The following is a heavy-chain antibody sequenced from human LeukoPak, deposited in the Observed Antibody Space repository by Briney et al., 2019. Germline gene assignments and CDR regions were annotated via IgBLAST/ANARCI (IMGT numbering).Heavy chain of an antibody. V-gene: IGHV1-18*04. CDR1: GYTFPRYG. J-gene: IGHJ4*02. CDR2: ISTYDGNT. Sequence: ASVKVSCKASGYTFPRYGISWVRQAPGQGLEWMGWISTYDGNTNYAQNLQGRVTMTTDTSATTAYMELRNLRSDDTAVYYCARERVARGENFDYWGQGTLVTASS. D-gene: IGHD3-10*01. CDR3: ARERVARGENFDY.